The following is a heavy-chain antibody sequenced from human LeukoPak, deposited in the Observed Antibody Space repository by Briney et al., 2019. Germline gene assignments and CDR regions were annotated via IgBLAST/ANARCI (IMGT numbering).Heavy chain of an antibody. CDR3: ARQITMVRGVIRKGAFDI. Sequence: SETLSLTCTVSGGSISSYYWSWLRQPPGKGLEWIGYIYYSGSTNYNPSLKSRVTISVDTSKNQFSLKLSSVTAADTAVYYCARQITMVRGVIRKGAFDIWGQGTMVTVSS. CDR1: GGSISSYY. J-gene: IGHJ3*02. V-gene: IGHV4-59*08. CDR2: IYYSGST. D-gene: IGHD3-10*01.